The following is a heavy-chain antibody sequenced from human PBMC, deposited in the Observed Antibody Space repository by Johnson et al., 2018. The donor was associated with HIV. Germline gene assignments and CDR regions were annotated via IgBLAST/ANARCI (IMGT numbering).Heavy chain of an antibody. CDR1: GFPFSNAW. D-gene: IGHD1-26*01. CDR2: LKSRADGGTT. CDR3: TTEWVAFDI. J-gene: IGHJ3*02. V-gene: IGHV3-15*01. Sequence: VQLVESGGGFVQPGGSLRLSCRASGFPFSNAWMNWVRQAPGKGLEWVGRLKSRADGGTTDYAVSVKDRFTILRDDSKNTLYLQMSSLRTEDAGVYYCTTEWVAFDIWGQGTMVTVSS.